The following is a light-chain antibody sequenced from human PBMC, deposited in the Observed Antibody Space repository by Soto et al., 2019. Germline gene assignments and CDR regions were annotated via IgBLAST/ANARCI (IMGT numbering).Light chain of an antibody. Sequence: EIVMTPSPAPPSASPGERGTLSRRASQSVSNNLAWYQKKTGQDPRLLIYGASTRATGIPARFSGSGSGTEFTLTISRLQSEDFAVYECQQYNNWTITFGQGTRLEI. J-gene: IGKJ5*01. CDR3: QQYNNWTIT. V-gene: IGKV3-15*01. CDR2: GAS. CDR1: QSVSNN.